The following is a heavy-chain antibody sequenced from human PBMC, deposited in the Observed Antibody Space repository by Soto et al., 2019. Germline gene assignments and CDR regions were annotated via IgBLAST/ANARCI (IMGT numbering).Heavy chain of an antibody. CDR3: AKLSNFYGDYAEQ. D-gene: IGHD4-17*01. CDR1: SGSISSSNW. Sequence: QVQLQESGTGLVKPSGTLSLTCAVSSGSISSSNWWSWVRQNPGKGLEWIGEIYHSGSNNYNPSLKSRVTVSVDKSKNQFSLKLSSVTAADTAVYYCAKLSNFYGDYAEQWGQGTLVTVSS. J-gene: IGHJ4*02. V-gene: IGHV4-4*02. CDR2: IYHSGSN.